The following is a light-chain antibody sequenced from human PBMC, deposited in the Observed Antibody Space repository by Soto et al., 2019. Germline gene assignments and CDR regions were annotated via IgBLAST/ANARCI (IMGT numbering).Light chain of an antibody. CDR2: SAS. Sequence: EIVMTQSPATLSVSPGERVTLSCGASQSVSSNLAWYQQGPGQAPRLLIYSASTRATGIPARFSGSGSGTGFTLTISSLHSEDFAVYYCQQYHNWLTFGGGTKLDIK. CDR1: QSVSSN. CDR3: QQYHNWLT. J-gene: IGKJ4*01. V-gene: IGKV3-15*01.